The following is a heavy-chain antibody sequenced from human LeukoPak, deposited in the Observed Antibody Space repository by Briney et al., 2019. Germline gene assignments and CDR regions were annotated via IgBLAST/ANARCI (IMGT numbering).Heavy chain of an antibody. D-gene: IGHD6-13*01. CDR3: AKRGHYSINWYHYIDY. J-gene: IGHJ4*02. V-gene: IGHV1-18*01. CDR2: ISAYNGNT. Sequence: ASVKVSCKASGYTFSSYGVVWVRQAPGQGLEWMGWISAYNGNTNYAQSLQGRVTMTTDTSTSTAYMELRSLRSDDTAVYYCAKRGHYSINWYHYIDYWGQGTLVTVSS. CDR1: GYTFSSYG.